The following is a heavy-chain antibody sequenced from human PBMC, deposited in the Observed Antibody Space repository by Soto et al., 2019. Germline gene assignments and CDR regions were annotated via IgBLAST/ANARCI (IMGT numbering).Heavy chain of an antibody. CDR3: ATAEVDS. V-gene: IGHV3-74*03. CDR2: MTGDGRTT. J-gene: IGHJ5*01. Sequence: XGSLRLSCAAAGFTCGDYWMHWVRQPPGKGPEWVSRMTGDGRTTQYADSVKGRFTASRDNAKSTLYLQMNSLRAEDTAVYYCATAEVDSWGPGALVTVSS. CDR1: GFTCGDYW.